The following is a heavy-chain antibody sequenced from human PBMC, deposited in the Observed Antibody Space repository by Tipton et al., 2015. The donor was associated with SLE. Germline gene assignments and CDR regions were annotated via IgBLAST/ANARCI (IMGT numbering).Heavy chain of an antibody. CDR3: ARGGDFWSGPTSNYYFYYYMDV. CDR2: IYISGST. Sequence: LRLSCTLSGDSISNFYWSWIRQPPGKGLEWIGRIYISGSTNYNPSFESRVTISRDTSKNQFSLKLSSVTAADSAVYYCARGGDFWSGPTSNYYFYYYMDVWGKGTTVTVSS. V-gene: IGHV4-4*08. D-gene: IGHD3-3*01. J-gene: IGHJ6*03. CDR1: GDSISNFY.